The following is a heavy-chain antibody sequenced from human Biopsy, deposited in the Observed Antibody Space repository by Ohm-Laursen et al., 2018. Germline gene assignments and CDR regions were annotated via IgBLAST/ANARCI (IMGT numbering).Heavy chain of an antibody. V-gene: IGHV3-15*05. CDR3: TAGIPGLSRSSDY. CDR1: GFTFSAAR. Sequence: GSLRLSCAASGFTFSAARMYWVRQAPGKRLECVALVKSNANGGTTEYPAPVEGRFSISRDDSRNTVYLHMSSLNTDDTAMYFCTAGIPGLSRSSDYWGQGTLVTVSS. D-gene: IGHD6-19*01. CDR2: VKSNANGGTT. J-gene: IGHJ4*02.